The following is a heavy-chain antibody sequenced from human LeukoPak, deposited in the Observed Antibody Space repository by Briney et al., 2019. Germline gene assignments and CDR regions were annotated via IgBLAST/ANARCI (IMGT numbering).Heavy chain of an antibody. D-gene: IGHD3-22*01. CDR2: IKQDGSEE. CDR1: GFTFSSYW. J-gene: IGHJ5*02. CDR3: ARDPTYYYDSSQSNGLWFDP. V-gene: IGHV3-7*03. Sequence: GGSLRLSCAASGFTFSSYWMSWVRQAPGKGLEWVANIKQDGSEEYYVDSVKGRFTISRDNAKNSLYLQMNSLRAEDTAVYYCARDPTYYYDSSQSNGLWFDPWGQGTLVTVSS.